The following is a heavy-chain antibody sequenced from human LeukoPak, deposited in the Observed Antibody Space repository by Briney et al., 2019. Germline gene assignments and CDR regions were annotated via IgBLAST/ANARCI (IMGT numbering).Heavy chain of an antibody. CDR1: GFTLSNYG. D-gene: IGHD2-15*01. V-gene: IGHV3-30*18. CDR2: ISYDGSNK. Sequence: PGRSLRLSCAASGFTLSNYGMHWVRQAPGKGLEWVAVISYDGSNKYYADSVKGRFTISRDNSKNTLYLQMNSLRAEDTAMYYCAKDIWGCSGGRCRLMGGFDYWGQGTLVTVSS. J-gene: IGHJ4*02. CDR3: AKDIWGCSGGRCRLMGGFDY.